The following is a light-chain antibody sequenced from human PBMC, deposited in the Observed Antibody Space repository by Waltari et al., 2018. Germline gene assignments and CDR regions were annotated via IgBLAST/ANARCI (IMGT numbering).Light chain of an antibody. CDR3: HQYDSYWT. CDR2: KAS. Sequence: DIQMTQSPSTLSASVGDRVTITCRASQSINYWLAWFQQKPGKAPKLLLYKASTLQRRVPSRFSGSGSGTEFTLTITSLQPDDFATYYGHQYDSYWTFGQGTKVEI. V-gene: IGKV1-5*03. J-gene: IGKJ1*01. CDR1: QSINYW.